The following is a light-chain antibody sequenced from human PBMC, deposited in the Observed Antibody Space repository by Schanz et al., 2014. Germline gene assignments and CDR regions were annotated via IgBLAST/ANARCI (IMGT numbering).Light chain of an antibody. CDR1: QSVSSSY. CDR3: QQLSNWPPLT. Sequence: EIVLTQSPGTLSLSPGERATLSCRASQSVSSSYLAWYQQKPGQAPRLLIYDASTRATDIPARFSGSGSGTEFTLHISSLEPEDFAVYYCQQLSNWPPLTFGGGTKVEIK. CDR2: DAS. V-gene: IGKV3D-20*02. J-gene: IGKJ4*01.